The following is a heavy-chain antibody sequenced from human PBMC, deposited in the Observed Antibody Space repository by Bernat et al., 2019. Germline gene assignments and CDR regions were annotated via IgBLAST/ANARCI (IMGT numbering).Heavy chain of an antibody. V-gene: IGHV1-69*01. CDR1: GGTFSSYA. CDR3: ARSLSGWYFTSYYYYGMDV. CDR2: IIPIFGTA. J-gene: IGHJ6*02. Sequence: QVQLVQSGAEVKKPGSSVKVSCKASGGTFSSYAISWVRQAPGQGLEWMGGIIPIFGTANYAQKFQGRVTITADESTSTAYMELSSLRSEDTAVYYCARSLSGWYFTSYYYYGMDVWGQGTTVTVSS. D-gene: IGHD6-19*01.